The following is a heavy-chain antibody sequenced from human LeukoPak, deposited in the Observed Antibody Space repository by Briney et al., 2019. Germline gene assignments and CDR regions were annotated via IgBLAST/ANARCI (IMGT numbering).Heavy chain of an antibody. CDR1: GFTFSSYT. CDR3: ARDTGVRDSSGYYDC. Sequence: PGGSLRLSCAASGFTFSSYTMNWVRQAPGKGLEWVSNISSSSSTIYYADPVKGRFTISRDNAKNSLYLQMNSLKDEDTAVYYCARDTGVRDSSGYYDCWGQGTLVTVSS. V-gene: IGHV3-48*02. D-gene: IGHD3-22*01. J-gene: IGHJ4*02. CDR2: ISSSSSTI.